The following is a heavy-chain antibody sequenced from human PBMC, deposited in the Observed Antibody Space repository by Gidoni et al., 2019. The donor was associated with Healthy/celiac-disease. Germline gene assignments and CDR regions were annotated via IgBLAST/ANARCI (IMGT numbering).Heavy chain of an antibody. D-gene: IGHD3-10*01. V-gene: IGHV3-48*02. J-gene: IGHJ4*02. CDR1: GFSFSRDS. CDR3: ARCHYYGSGRARPYYFDY. Sequence: EVQPVESGGGLVQPGGSLRLSCAASGFSFSRDSMNWVRQAPGKGLEWVSYISSSSSTIYYADSVKGRFTISRDNAKNSLYLQMNSLRDEDTAVYYCARCHYYGSGRARPYYFDYWGQGTLVTVSS. CDR2: ISSSSSTI.